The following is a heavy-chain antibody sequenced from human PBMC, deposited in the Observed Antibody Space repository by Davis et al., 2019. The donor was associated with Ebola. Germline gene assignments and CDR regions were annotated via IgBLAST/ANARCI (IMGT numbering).Heavy chain of an antibody. Sequence: GESLKISCAASGFTFSSYWMHWVRQAPGKGLVWVSRINSDGSSTSYADSVKGRFTISRDNAKNTLYLQMNSLRAEDTAVYYCAKAQYQLPPPGGFDPWGQGTLVTVSS. CDR1: GFTFSSYW. J-gene: IGHJ5*02. CDR2: INSDGSST. CDR3: AKAQYQLPPPGGFDP. D-gene: IGHD2-2*01. V-gene: IGHV3-74*01.